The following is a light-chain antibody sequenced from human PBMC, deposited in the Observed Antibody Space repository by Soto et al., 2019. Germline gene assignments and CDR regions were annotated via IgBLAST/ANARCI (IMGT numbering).Light chain of an antibody. Sequence: EIVLTQSPATLSLSPGERATLSCGASQSVDSRYLAWYQQKPGLAPRLLIYDASRRATGIPDRFSGSGSGTDVPLTISRLEPEYFAVYYCQQYGSSPVTFGQGTKVEIK. CDR1: QSVDSRY. V-gene: IGKV3D-20*01. CDR3: QQYGSSPVT. CDR2: DAS. J-gene: IGKJ1*01.